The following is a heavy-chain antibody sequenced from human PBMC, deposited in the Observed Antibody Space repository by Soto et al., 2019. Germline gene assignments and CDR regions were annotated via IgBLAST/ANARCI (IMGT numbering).Heavy chain of an antibody. Sequence: SSTXSLTCTVSVSSISIAYYYWTWIRQPPGNVLDWIGNTQYSGKTYYNPSVKSRVTISLDTSKSQFSLKLSSVTAADTAMYYCVRGVAASKASLGMEIWGRGTTV. CDR3: VRGVAASKASLGMEI. CDR2: TQYSGKT. D-gene: IGHD6-13*01. V-gene: IGHV4-30-4*01. J-gene: IGHJ6*01. CDR1: VSSISIAYYY.